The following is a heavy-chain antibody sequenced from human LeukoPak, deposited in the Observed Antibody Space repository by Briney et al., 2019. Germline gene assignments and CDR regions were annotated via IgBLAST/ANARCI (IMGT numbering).Heavy chain of an antibody. D-gene: IGHD6-19*01. J-gene: IGHJ4*02. CDR1: GGSISSSSYY. CDR3: ARIPLEYNGGWYQGLCY. V-gene: IGHV4-39*01. CDR2: IYHSGST. Sequence: SETLSLTCTVSGGSISSSSYYWGWIRQPPGKGLEWIGSIYHSGSTYYNPSLKSRVTISVDTSKNQFSLNLSSVTAADTAVYYCARIPLEYNGGWYQGLCYWGQGNLVTVSS.